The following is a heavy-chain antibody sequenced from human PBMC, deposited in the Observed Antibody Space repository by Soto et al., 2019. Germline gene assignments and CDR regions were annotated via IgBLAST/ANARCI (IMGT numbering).Heavy chain of an antibody. V-gene: IGHV3-23*01. CDR3: ARDSGPAGVGAGDI. CDR2: VDVGGGST. D-gene: IGHD1-26*01. Sequence: EVQLLESGGGLVQPGGSLRLSCAASGFTFSTHAMIWVRQAPGKGLNWVSTVDVGGGSTYYTDSVKGRFTVSRDNSKNTVYLQLNTLRAEDTAIYFCARDSGPAGVGAGDIWGQGTMVTVSS. CDR1: GFTFSTHA. J-gene: IGHJ3*02.